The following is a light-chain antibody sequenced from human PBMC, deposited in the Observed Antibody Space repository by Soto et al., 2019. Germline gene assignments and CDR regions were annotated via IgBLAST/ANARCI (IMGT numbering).Light chain of an antibody. V-gene: IGKV3-15*01. CDR1: QSVNSK. Sequence: IVMTQSPATLSVSPGERATLSCRASQSVNSKLAWYQQRPGQAPRLLIYDASTRATGIPARFSGSGSGTEFTLTISSLQSEDFAAYYCQQYNNWPLWTFGQGTKVEIK. J-gene: IGKJ1*01. CDR2: DAS. CDR3: QQYNNWPLWT.